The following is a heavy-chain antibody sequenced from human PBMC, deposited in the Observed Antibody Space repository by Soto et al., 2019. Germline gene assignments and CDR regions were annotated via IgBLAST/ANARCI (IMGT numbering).Heavy chain of an antibody. CDR2: IYSGDST. D-gene: IGHD4-4*01. V-gene: IGHV3-53*01. CDR3: ARLNYFVDY. J-gene: IGHJ4*02. Sequence: VQLVESGGGSIQPGGSLRLSCAVSGFNVSRNYMAWVRQAPGKGLEWVSSIYSGDSTSYADSVKGRFTISRDSSKNTLSLQMNSLRAEDTAVYFCARLNYFVDYWGQGILVTVSS. CDR1: GFNVSRNY.